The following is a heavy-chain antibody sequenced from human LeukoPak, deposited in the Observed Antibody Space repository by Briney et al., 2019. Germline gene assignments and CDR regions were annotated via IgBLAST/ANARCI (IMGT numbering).Heavy chain of an antibody. CDR2: IYYSGST. V-gene: IGHV4-31*03. D-gene: IGHD4-17*01. Sequence: SETLSLTCTVSGGSISRGGYYWSWIRQHPGKGLEWIGYIYYSGSTYYNPSLKSRVTISVDTSKNQFSLKLSSVTAADTAVYYCARVLTNGDYILWDYWGQGTLVTVSS. CDR3: ARVLTNGDYILWDY. J-gene: IGHJ4*02. CDR1: GGSISRGGYY.